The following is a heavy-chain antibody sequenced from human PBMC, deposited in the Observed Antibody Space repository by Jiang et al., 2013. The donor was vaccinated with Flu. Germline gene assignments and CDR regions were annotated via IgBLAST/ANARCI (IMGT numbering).Heavy chain of an antibody. J-gene: IGHJ2*01. V-gene: IGHV5-51*01. CDR1: FARYW. Sequence: FARYWIGWVRQMPGKGLEWMGIIFPIDSDTKYSPSFQGQVTISVDKSINTAYLQWSSLKTSDTAIYYCARRSTNWPHYYFELWGRGTLVTVSS. CDR3: ARRSTNWPHYYFEL. CDR2: IFPIDSDT. D-gene: IGHD7-27*01.